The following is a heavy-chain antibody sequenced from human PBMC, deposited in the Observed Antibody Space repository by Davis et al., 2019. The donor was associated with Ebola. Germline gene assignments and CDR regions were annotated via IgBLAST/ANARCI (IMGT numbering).Heavy chain of an antibody. D-gene: IGHD3-10*01. Sequence: TRYSPSFQGQVTISADKSISTAYLQWSSLKASDTAMYYCARLGKSLYYYGMDVWGQGTTVTVSS. CDR2: T. V-gene: IGHV5-51*01. CDR3: ARLGKSLYYYGMDV. J-gene: IGHJ6*02.